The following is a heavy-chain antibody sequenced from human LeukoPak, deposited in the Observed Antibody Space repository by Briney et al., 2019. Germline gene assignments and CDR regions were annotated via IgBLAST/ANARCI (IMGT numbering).Heavy chain of an antibody. V-gene: IGHV3-23*01. J-gene: IGHJ4*02. CDR1: GFTFGIYA. CDR2: ISGSAST. Sequence: GGSLRLSCAASGFTFGIYAMSWVRQAPGKGLEWVSGISGSASTYYADSVKGRFTISRDNSKNTLYLQMSSLRAEDTAVYYCAISGGYWAWAHWGQGTLVTVSS. CDR3: AISGGYWAWAH. D-gene: IGHD1-26*01.